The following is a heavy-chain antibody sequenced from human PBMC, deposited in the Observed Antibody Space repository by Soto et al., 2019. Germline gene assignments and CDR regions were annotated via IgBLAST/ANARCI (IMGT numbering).Heavy chain of an antibody. Sequence: EVQLVESGGGLVQPGGSLRLSCAASGFTFSSYDMHWVRQATGKGLEWVSAIGTAGDTYYPGSVKGRFTISRENAKNSLYLQMNSLRAGDTAVYYCARDGTISSTFQHSSGSRGMDVWGQGTTVTVSS. CDR1: GFTFSSYD. CDR2: IGTAGDT. V-gene: IGHV3-13*01. D-gene: IGHD3-22*01. CDR3: ARDGTISSTFQHSSGSRGMDV. J-gene: IGHJ6*02.